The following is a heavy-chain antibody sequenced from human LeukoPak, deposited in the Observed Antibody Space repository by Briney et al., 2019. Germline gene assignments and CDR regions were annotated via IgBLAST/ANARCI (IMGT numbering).Heavy chain of an antibody. V-gene: IGHV3-23*01. J-gene: IGHJ4*02. CDR1: GFTFSSYA. CDR2: ISGSGGST. CDR3: AKHAAVGDYFDS. D-gene: IGHD6-19*01. Sequence: GGSLRLSCAASGFTFSSYAMSWVRQAPGKGLDWVSGISGSGGSTYCADSVKGRFTISRVISKNTLYLQMSSLRAEETAVYYYAKHAAVGDYFDSWGQGTLVTVSS.